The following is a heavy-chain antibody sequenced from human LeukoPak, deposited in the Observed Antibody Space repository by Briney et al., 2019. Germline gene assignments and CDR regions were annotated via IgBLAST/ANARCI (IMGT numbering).Heavy chain of an antibody. CDR2: IYHSGSA. CDR1: GGSISSNNW. J-gene: IGHJ4*02. Sequence: SETLSLTCTVSGGSISSNNWWSWVRQPPGKGLEWIGEIYHSGSANYNPSLKGRVTISVDTSKNQFSLNLNSVTAADTAVYHCARHLPYYYGSGSYREPLDYWGQGTLVTVSS. V-gene: IGHV4-4*02. D-gene: IGHD3-10*01. CDR3: ARHLPYYYGSGSYREPLDY.